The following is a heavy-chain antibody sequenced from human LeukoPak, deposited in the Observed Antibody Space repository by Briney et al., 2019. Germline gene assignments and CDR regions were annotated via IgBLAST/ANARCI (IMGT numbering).Heavy chain of an antibody. D-gene: IGHD3-22*01. Sequence: ASVKVSCKASGYTFTTYDITWVRQATGQGLEWMGWMNPNSGDTAYAQKFQGRVAMTRDTSISTAYMELSSLRSEDTAVYYCARGLGDYYDTSDFYYAVPAHWGQGTLVTVSS. V-gene: IGHV1-8*01. J-gene: IGHJ4*02. CDR1: GYTFTTYD. CDR2: MNPNSGDT. CDR3: ARGLGDYYDTSDFYYAVPAH.